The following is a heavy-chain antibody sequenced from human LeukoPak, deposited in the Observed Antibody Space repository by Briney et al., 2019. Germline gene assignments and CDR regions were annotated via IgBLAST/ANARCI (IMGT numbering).Heavy chain of an antibody. J-gene: IGHJ3*02. CDR3: VGDRFTSGVFDI. V-gene: IGHV6-1*01. Sequence: SQTLSLTCALSGDSVSSNSGTWNWIRQSPSGGLEWLGRTYYRSKLYNEYELSVKNRITINPDTSKNQFSLQLNSVTPEDTAVYYCVGDRFTSGVFDIWGQGTMGTVSS. CDR1: GDSVSSNSGT. CDR2: TYYRSKLYN. D-gene: IGHD3-10*01.